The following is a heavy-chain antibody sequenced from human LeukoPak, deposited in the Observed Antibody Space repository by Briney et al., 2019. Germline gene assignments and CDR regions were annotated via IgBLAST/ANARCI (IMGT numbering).Heavy chain of an antibody. D-gene: IGHD6-6*01. CDR2: ISSSGSTI. CDR3: ARDLDVSIAASNWFDP. V-gene: IGHV3-11*01. J-gene: IGHJ5*02. Sequence: GGSLRLSCAASGFTFSDYYMSWIRQAPGKGPEWVSYISSSGSTIYYADSVKGRFTISRDNAKNSLYLQMNSLRAEDTAVYYCARDLDVSIAASNWFDPWGQGTLVTVSS. CDR1: GFTFSDYY.